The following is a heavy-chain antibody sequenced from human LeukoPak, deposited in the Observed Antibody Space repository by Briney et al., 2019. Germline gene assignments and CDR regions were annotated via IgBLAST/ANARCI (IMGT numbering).Heavy chain of an antibody. J-gene: IGHJ4*02. D-gene: IGHD3-3*01. CDR2: IYYSGST. CDR1: GGSISSSSYY. V-gene: IGHV4-39*07. CDR3: ARSRNYDFWSGSGFYFDY. Sequence: SETLSLTCTVSGGSISSSSYYWGWIRQPPGKGLEWIGSIYYSGSTYYNPSLKSRVTISVDTSKNQFSLKLSSVTAADTAVYYCARSRNYDFWSGSGFYFDYWGQGTLVTVSS.